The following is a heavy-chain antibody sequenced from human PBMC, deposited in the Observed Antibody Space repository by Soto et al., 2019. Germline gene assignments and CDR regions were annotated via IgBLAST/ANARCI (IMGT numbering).Heavy chain of an antibody. D-gene: IGHD3-16*01. Sequence: QVQLQESGPGLVKPSETLSLTCTVSGDSISNDYWTWIRQPAGKGLEWVGRVYNSGSTNYSPSLERRDTVSVDTSKNQFSLRLTSVTSADTSVYYCARVYGGADGFDTWGQGTMVTVSS. CDR2: VYNSGST. V-gene: IGHV4-4*07. CDR3: ARVYGGADGFDT. J-gene: IGHJ3*02. CDR1: GDSISNDY.